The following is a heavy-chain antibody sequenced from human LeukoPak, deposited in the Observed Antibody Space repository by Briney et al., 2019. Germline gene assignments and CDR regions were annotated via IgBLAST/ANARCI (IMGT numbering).Heavy chain of an antibody. CDR1: GGSISSGGYS. V-gene: IGHV4-31*11. CDR2: IYYSGST. CDR3: ARDGSQYYYDSSGYYDI. Sequence: SQTLSLTCAVSGGSISSGGYSWSWIRQHPGKGLEWIGYIYYSGSTYYNPSLKSRVTISVDTSKNQFSLKLSSVTAADTAVYYCARDGSQYYYDSSGYYDIWGQGTMVTVSS. J-gene: IGHJ3*02. D-gene: IGHD3-22*01.